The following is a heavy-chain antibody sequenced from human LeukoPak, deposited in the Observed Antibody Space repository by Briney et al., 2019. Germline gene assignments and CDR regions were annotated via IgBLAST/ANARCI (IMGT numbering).Heavy chain of an antibody. V-gene: IGHV3-30*18. CDR3: AKDGGGQWLALDY. J-gene: IGHJ4*02. CDR2: ISYDGSNK. CDR1: GFTFSSYG. D-gene: IGHD6-19*01. Sequence: GRSLRLSCAASGFTFSSYGMHWVRQAPGKGLEWVAVISYDGSNKYYADSVKGRFTISRDNSKNTLYLQMNSLRAEDTAVYYCAKDGGGQWLALDYWGQGTLVTVSS.